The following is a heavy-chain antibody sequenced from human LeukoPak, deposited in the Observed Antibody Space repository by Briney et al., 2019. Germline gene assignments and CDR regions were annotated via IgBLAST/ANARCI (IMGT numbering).Heavy chain of an antibody. CDR2: INPGDSNT. Sequence: GESLKISCEGSGYSFSSYWIGWVRQMPGKGLEWMGIINPGDSNTKYSPSVQGQVTISVDKSIGTAYLQWNSLKASDTAIYYCARKNRTPLRNNWFDSWGQGTLVTVSS. D-gene: IGHD1-1*01. J-gene: IGHJ5*01. V-gene: IGHV5-51*01. CDR1: GYSFSSYW. CDR3: ARKNRTPLRNNWFDS.